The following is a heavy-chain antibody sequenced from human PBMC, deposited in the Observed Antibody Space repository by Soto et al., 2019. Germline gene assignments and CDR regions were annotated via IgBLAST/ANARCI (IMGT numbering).Heavy chain of an antibody. V-gene: IGHV2-5*02. CDR2: IYWDDDK. CDR1: GFSLSTSGVA. D-gene: IGHD2-15*01. J-gene: IGHJ4*02. CDR3: GGSGGNRYLDY. Sequence: SGPTLVNPTQTLTLTCTFSGFSLSTSGVAVGWVRQPPGKALEWLTLIYWDDDKRYSPSLKSRVTITKDTSKNQVVLTMTNMDPGDTATYYCGGSGGNRYLDYWGQGTLVTVSS.